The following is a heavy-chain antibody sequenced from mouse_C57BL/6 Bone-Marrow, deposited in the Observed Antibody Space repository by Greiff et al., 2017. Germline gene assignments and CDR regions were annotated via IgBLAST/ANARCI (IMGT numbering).Heavy chain of an antibody. Sequence: VQLQQSGPELVKPGASVKISCKASGYTFTDYYMNWVKQSPGKSLEWIGDINPNNGGTSYNQKFKGKATLTVDTSSSTAYMELRSLTSEDSAVYYCARGGFTTGVATWDFDYWGQGTTLTVSA. CDR3: ARGGFTTGVATWDFDY. J-gene: IGHJ2*01. V-gene: IGHV1-26*01. CDR2: INPNNGGT. D-gene: IGHD1-1*01. CDR1: GYTFTDYY.